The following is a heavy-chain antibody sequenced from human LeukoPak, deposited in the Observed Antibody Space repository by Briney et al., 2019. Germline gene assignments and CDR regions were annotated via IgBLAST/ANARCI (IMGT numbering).Heavy chain of an antibody. CDR2: IRYDGSNK. CDR3: AKGLRYFDWSENWFDP. CDR1: GFTFSSYG. Sequence: GGSLRLSCAASGFTFSSYGMHWVRQAPGKGLEWVAFIRYDGSNKYYADSVKGRFTISRDNSKNTLYLQMNSLRAEDTAVYYCAKGLRYFDWSENWFDPWGQGTLVTVSS. V-gene: IGHV3-30*02. J-gene: IGHJ5*02. D-gene: IGHD3-9*01.